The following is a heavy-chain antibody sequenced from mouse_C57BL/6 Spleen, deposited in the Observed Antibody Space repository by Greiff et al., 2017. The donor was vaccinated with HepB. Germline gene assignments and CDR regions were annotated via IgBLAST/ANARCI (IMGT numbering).Heavy chain of an antibody. CDR1: GFTFSSYA. CDR2: ISSGGDYI. V-gene: IGHV5-9-1*02. J-gene: IGHJ1*03. Sequence: EVKLMESGEGLVKPGGSLKLSCAASGFTFSSYAMSWVRQTPEKRLEWVAYISSGGDYIYYADTVKGRFTISRDNARNTLYLQMSSLKSEDTAMYYCTRDGGYYGYFDVWGTGTTVTVSS. D-gene: IGHD2-2*01. CDR3: TRDGGYYGYFDV.